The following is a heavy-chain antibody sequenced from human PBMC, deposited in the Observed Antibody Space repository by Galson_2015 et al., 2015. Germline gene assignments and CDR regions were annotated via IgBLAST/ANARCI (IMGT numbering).Heavy chain of an antibody. CDR2: INPNSGDA. J-gene: IGHJ5*01. V-gene: IGHV1-2*06. D-gene: IGHD2-15*01. Sequence: SVKVSCKASGYTFIGYFMHWVRQAPGQGLEWMGRINPNSGDANYAQKFQGRVIMTRDTSINTAYMELSRLTSDDTAVYYCARDHEDCTGSSCYTWGHGTQVTVSS. CDR1: GYTFIGYF. CDR3: ARDHEDCTGSSCYT.